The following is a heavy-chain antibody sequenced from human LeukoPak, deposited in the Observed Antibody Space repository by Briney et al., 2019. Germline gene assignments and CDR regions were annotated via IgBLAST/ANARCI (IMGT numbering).Heavy chain of an antibody. J-gene: IGHJ1*01. CDR2: IYYSGST. V-gene: IGHV4-59*01. D-gene: IGHD1-7*01. CDR1: GGSISSYY. CDR3: ARVDWGITGTVGYFQH. Sequence: SETLSLTCTVSGGSISSYYWSWIRQPPGKGLEWIGYIYYSGSTNYNPSLKSRVTISVDSSKNQFSLKLSSVTAADTAVYYCARVDWGITGTVGYFQHWGQGTLVTVSS.